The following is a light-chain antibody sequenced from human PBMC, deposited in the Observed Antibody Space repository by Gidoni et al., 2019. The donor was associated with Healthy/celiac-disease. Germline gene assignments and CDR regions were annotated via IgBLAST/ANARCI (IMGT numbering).Light chain of an antibody. CDR1: QSVLYSSNNKNY. V-gene: IGKV4-1*01. Sequence: DIVMTQSPDSLAVSLGERATINCKSSQSVLYSSNNKNYLAWYQQKPGQPPKLLIYWASTREYGVPDRFSGSGSGTDFTLTISSPQAEDVAVNYCQQYYTTPLTFGGGTKVEIK. J-gene: IGKJ4*01. CDR3: QQYYTTPLT. CDR2: WAS.